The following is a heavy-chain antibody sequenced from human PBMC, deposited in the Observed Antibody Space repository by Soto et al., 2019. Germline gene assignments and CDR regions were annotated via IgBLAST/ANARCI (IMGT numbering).Heavy chain of an antibody. CDR2: INPSGGST. Sequence: ASVKVSCKASGYTFTSYYMHWVRLAPGQGLEWMGIINPSGGSTSYAQKFQGRVTMTRDTSTSTVYMELSSLRSEDTAVYYCARDPLTIWEGYYYYYYMDVWGKGTTVTV. CDR1: GYTFTSYY. D-gene: IGHD3-3*01. CDR3: ARDPLTIWEGYYYYYYMDV. J-gene: IGHJ6*03. V-gene: IGHV1-46*03.